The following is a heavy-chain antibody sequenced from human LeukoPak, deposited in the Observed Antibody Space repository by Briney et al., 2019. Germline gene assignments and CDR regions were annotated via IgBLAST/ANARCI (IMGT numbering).Heavy chain of an antibody. CDR2: TYYSGST. J-gene: IGHJ6*03. V-gene: IGHV4-59*01. D-gene: IGHD2-8*01. CDR1: GGSISSYY. Sequence: PSETLSLTCTVSGGSISSYYWSWLGQPPGMGWEGSGYTYYSGSTNYNPSLKSRVTISVDTSKNQFSLELSSVTAADTAVYYCARGGDCTNGVCYSYYMGVWGKGTTVTVSS. CDR3: ARGGDCTNGVCYSYYMGV.